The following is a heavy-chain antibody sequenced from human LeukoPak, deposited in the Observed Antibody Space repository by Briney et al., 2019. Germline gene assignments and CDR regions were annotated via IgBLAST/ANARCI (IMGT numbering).Heavy chain of an antibody. Sequence: GGSLRLSCTASVFPFSTYDVNWVRQAPGKGVDWVSTISASGGHTYYADSVKGRFAITRDNSGNTLTLQMHSLRVEDTAVYYCVRRVQLDYWGQGTLVSVSS. J-gene: IGHJ4*02. CDR1: VFPFSTYD. D-gene: IGHD3-10*01. CDR2: ISASGGHT. V-gene: IGHV3-23*01. CDR3: VRRVQLDY.